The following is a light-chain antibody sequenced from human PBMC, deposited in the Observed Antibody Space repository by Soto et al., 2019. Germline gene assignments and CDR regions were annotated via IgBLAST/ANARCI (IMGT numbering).Light chain of an antibody. J-gene: IGLJ3*02. CDR2: DVN. V-gene: IGLV2-14*01. CDR1: RNDVGGYNY. CDR3: NSHTRSSTRGV. Sequence: QSALTQPASVSGSPGQSITISCTGTRNDVGGYNYVSWYQQHPGKAPKLMIYDVNNRPSGVSNRFSGSKSGNTASLTISGLQAEDEADYYCNSHTRSSTRGVFGGGTKLTVL.